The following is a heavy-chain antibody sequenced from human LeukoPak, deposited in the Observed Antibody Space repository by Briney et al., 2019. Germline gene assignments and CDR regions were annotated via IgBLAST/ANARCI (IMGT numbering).Heavy chain of an antibody. J-gene: IGHJ4*02. Sequence: GGSLRLSCAASGFTFSSYAMHWVRQAPGKGLEWVAFIRSDGSNKSYADSVKGRFTISRDNSKNTLYLQMNSLRTEDTAVYYCASARGPRSAHDYWGQGTLVTVSS. CDR2: IRSDGSNK. CDR1: GFTFSSYA. CDR3: ASARGPRSAHDY. V-gene: IGHV3-30*02.